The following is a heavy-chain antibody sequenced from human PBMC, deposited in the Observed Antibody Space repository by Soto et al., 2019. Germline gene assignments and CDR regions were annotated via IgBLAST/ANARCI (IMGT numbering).Heavy chain of an antibody. CDR2: ISATGVGT. D-gene: IGHD3-16*01. Sequence: GGSLRLSCAASGFKFSNYAMSWVREAPGKGLEWVSLISATGVGTYYADSVKGRFTISRDNSHNTLYLQVHSLTAEDTAVYYCAKDRRAGGNSAFYFDLWGQG. J-gene: IGHJ4*02. CDR3: AKDRRAGGNSAFYFDL. CDR1: GFKFSNYA. V-gene: IGHV3-23*01.